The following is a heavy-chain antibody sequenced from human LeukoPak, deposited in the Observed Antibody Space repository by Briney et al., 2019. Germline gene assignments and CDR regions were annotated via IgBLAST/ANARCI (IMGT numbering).Heavy chain of an antibody. J-gene: IGHJ4*02. V-gene: IGHV3-23*01. Sequence: GGSLRLSCAASGFTFSSYAMSWVRQAPGKGLEWVSAISGSGGSTCYADSVKGRFTISRDNSKNTLYLQMNSLRAEDTAVYYCAANYDFWSGYYSGDYWGQGTLVTVSS. CDR1: GFTFSSYA. D-gene: IGHD3-3*01. CDR2: ISGSGGST. CDR3: AANYDFWSGYYSGDY.